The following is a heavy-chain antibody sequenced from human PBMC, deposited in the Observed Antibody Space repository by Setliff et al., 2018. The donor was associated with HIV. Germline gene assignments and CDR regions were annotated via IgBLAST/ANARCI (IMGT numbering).Heavy chain of an antibody. J-gene: IGHJ4*02. D-gene: IGHD5-12*01. Sequence: SETLSLTCAVSGYSISRAYHWGWIRQPPGKGLEWIGSIFHTGTTSYNASLKSRLTLSLDTSKNQFSLWLTSVTAADTAVYYCARVGLRFKYTFDYWGQGMLVTVSS. V-gene: IGHV4-38-2*01. CDR3: ARVGLRFKYTFDY. CDR2: IFHTGTT. CDR1: GYSISRAYH.